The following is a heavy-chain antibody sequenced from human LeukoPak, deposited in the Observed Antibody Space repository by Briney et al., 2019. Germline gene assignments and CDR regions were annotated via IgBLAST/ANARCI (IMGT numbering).Heavy chain of an antibody. J-gene: IGHJ4*02. CDR1: GGSLSGYY. Sequence: NPSETLSLTCAVYGGSLSGYYWSWIRQPPGKGLEWIGEFNHSGSTNYNPSLKSRVTISVDTSKNQFSLKLSSVTAADTAVYYCARRRRILGNIVVVPAAAFGRYYFDYWGQGTLVTVSS. CDR3: ARRRRILGNIVVVPAAAFGRYYFDY. V-gene: IGHV4-34*01. CDR2: FNHSGST. D-gene: IGHD2-2*01.